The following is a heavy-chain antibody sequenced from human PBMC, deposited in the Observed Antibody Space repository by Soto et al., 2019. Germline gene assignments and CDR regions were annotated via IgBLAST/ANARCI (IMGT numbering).Heavy chain of an antibody. CDR3: ARVDTAMVYY. Sequence: PSETLSLTCAVSGASIRSYHWSFLRQPPGKGLEWIGYIYYSGSTNYNPSLKSRVTISVDTSKNQFSLKLSSVTAADTAVYYCARVDTAMVYYWGQGTLVTVSS. D-gene: IGHD5-18*01. CDR2: IYYSGST. CDR1: GASIRSYH. J-gene: IGHJ4*02. V-gene: IGHV4-59*01.